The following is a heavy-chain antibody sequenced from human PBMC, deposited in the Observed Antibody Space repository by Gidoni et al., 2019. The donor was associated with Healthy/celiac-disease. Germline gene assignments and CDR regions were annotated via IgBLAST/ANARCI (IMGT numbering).Heavy chain of an antibody. D-gene: IGHD6-6*01. V-gene: IGHV4-39*01. J-gene: IGHJ5*02. Sequence: QLQLQESGPGLVKPSETLSLTCTVSGGSISSSSYYWGWIRQPPGKGLEWIGGIYYSGSTYYNPALKSRVTISVDTSKNQFSLKLSSVTAADTAVYYCARTYSSSSASNWFDPWGQGTLVTVSS. CDR2: IYYSGST. CDR1: GGSISSSSYY. CDR3: ARTYSSSSASNWFDP.